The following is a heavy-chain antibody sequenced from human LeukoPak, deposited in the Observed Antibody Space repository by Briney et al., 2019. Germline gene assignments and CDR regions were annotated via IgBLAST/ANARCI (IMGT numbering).Heavy chain of an antibody. Sequence: GGSLRLSCAASGFTFSSYGMHWVRQAPGKGLEWVAVISYDGSNKYYADSVKGRFTISRDNSKNTLYLQINSLRAEDTAVYYCARSSSYGFIRTYYFDYWGQGTLVTVSS. CDR2: ISYDGSNK. V-gene: IGHV3-30*03. J-gene: IGHJ4*02. D-gene: IGHD3-10*01. CDR3: ARSSSYGFIRTYYFDY. CDR1: GFTFSSYG.